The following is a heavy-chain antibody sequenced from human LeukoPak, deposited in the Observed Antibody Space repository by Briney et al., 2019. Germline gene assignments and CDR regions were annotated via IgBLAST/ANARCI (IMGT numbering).Heavy chain of an antibody. CDR2: IYSSGST. V-gene: IGHV4-4*07. CDR1: GGSISSYY. CDR3: ARDLYPYGDYPDAFDI. D-gene: IGHD4-17*01. J-gene: IGHJ3*02. Sequence: PSETLSLTCTVSGGSISSYYWSWIRQPAGKGLEWIGRIYSSGSTKYNPSLQSRVTLSVDTSKNQFSLKVSSVTAADTAVYYCARDLYPYGDYPDAFDIWGQGTMVTVSS.